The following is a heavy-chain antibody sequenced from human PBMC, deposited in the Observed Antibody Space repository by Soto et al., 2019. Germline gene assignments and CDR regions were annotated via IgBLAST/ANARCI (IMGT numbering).Heavy chain of an antibody. CDR1: VFSLSSTRMA. CDR2: IYWSDDK. D-gene: IGHD6-19*01. V-gene: IGHV2-5*01. J-gene: IGHJ4*02. Sequence: QITLNESGPTLVKPTQTLTLTCTFSVFSLSSTRMALGWIRQPPGKALEWLALIYWSDDKRYSPLLKSRLTITKDTSKSQVVLTMSNMDPVDTARYYCAHIVVAGLGYDFDYWGQGTLVTVSS. CDR3: AHIVVAGLGYDFDY.